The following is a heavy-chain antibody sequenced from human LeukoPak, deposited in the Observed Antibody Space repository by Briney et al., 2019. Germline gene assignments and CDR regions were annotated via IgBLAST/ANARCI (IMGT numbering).Heavy chain of an antibody. D-gene: IGHD3-10*01. CDR2: FDPEDGET. Sequence: ASVKVSCKVSGYTLTELSMHWVRQAPGKGLEWMGGFDPEDGETIYAQKFQGRVTMTEDTSTDTAYMELSSLRSEDTAVYYCATXXXXYYGSGSSFDYWGQGTLVTVSS. V-gene: IGHV1-24*01. CDR3: ATXXXXYYGSGSSFDY. CDR1: GYTLTELS. J-gene: IGHJ4*02.